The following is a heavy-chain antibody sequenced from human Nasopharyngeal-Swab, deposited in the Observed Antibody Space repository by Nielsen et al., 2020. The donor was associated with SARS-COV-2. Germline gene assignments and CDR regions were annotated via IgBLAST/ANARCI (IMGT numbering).Heavy chain of an antibody. CDR1: GGSISSSSYY. J-gene: IGHJ4*02. V-gene: IGHV4-39*01. Sequence: SETLFLTCTVSGGSISSSSYYWGWIRQPPGKGLEWIGSIYYSGSTYYNPSPKSRVTISVDTSKNQFSLKLSSVTAADTAVYYCARAGVFDYWGQGTLVTVSS. CDR3: ARAGVFDY. CDR2: IYYSGST.